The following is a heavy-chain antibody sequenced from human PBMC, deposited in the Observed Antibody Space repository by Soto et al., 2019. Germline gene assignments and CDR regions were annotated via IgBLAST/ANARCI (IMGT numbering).Heavy chain of an antibody. V-gene: IGHV3-33*01. D-gene: IGHD2-21*02. J-gene: IGHJ4*02. CDR1: GFPFSSYA. CDR3: ARDRCSGGDCYRWYYFDY. Sequence: QVQLVESGGGVVQPGGSLSLPCAASGFPFSSYAMNWARQVPGRGLEWVAVIWFDGTNIKYADSVKGRFTISRDSSKNTLYLQMSSLRAEDTALYYCARDRCSGGDCYRWYYFDYWGQGTLVTVSS. CDR2: IWFDGTNI.